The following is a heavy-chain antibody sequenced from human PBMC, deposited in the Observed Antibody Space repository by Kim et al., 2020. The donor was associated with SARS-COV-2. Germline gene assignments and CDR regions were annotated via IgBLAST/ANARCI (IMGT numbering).Heavy chain of an antibody. V-gene: IGHV3-43*02. CDR1: GFTFDDYA. Sequence: GGSLRLSCAASGFTFDDYAMHWVRQAPGKGLEWASLISGDGCSTYYADSVKGRFTISRDNSKNSLYLQMNSLRTEDTALYYCAKDIAAPPGVDVLDYWGQGTLVTVSS. J-gene: IGHJ4*02. CDR3: AKDIAAPPGVDVLDY. D-gene: IGHD6-6*01. CDR2: ISGDGCST.